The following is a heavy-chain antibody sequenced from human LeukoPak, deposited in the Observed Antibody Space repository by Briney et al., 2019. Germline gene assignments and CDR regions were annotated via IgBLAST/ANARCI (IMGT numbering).Heavy chain of an antibody. Sequence: GGSLRLSCAASGFTFSSYAMSWVRQAPGKGLEWVSAISGSGGSTYYADSVKGRFTISRDNSKNTLYLQMNSLRAEDTAVYYCAKDVSSGYYYVPDACDIWGQGTMVTVSS. J-gene: IGHJ3*02. CDR2: ISGSGGST. V-gene: IGHV3-23*01. CDR1: GFTFSSYA. D-gene: IGHD3-22*01. CDR3: AKDVSSGYYYVPDACDI.